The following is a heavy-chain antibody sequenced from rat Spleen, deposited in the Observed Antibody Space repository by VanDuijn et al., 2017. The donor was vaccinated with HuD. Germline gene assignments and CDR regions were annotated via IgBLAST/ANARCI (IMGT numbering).Heavy chain of an antibody. V-gene: IGHV5-34*01. D-gene: IGHD1-4*01. Sequence: EVQLVESGGGLVQPGRSLQLSCVASGFTFSDYGMNWIRQPPGKGLEWIAYISGNSGTIYYADTVKGRFTISRDNAKNTLYLRLSSLRSEDTALYYCARRPTYPYYFDYWGQGILVTVSS. CDR1: GFTFSDYG. J-gene: IGHJ2*01. CDR3: ARRPTYPYYFDY. CDR2: ISGNSGTI.